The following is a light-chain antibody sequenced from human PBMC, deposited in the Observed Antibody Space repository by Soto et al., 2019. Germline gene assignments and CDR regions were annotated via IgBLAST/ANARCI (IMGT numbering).Light chain of an antibody. J-gene: IGLJ1*01. CDR3: GSHTSYNTRV. V-gene: IGLV2-14*01. CDR1: SSDVGGYNY. Sequence: QSVLTQPASVSGSPGQSIAISCTGTSSDVGGYNYVSWYQQHPGKATKLIIHEVSNRPSGLSDRFSGSKSGNTASLTISGLQADDEADYYCGSHTSYNTRVFGTGTKVTVL. CDR2: EVS.